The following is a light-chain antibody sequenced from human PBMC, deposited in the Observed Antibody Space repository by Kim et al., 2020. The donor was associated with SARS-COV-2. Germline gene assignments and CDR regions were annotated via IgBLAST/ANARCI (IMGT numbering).Light chain of an antibody. CDR1: QSVSAY. J-gene: IGKJ4*01. Sequence: EIVLTQSPATLSLSPGERATLSCRASQSVSAYLAWYQQKPGQAPRLLIYDASNRATGIPARFSGSGSGTDFTLTISSLEPEDFALYYCHQRSNWPLTFGGGTKVEI. CDR2: DAS. CDR3: HQRSNWPLT. V-gene: IGKV3-11*01.